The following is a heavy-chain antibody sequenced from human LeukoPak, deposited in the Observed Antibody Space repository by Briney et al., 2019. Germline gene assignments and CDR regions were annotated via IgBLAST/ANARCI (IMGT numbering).Heavy chain of an antibody. Sequence: SETLSLTCTVPGGSISSSYWSWIRQPPGKGLEWIGNIYYSGSTNYNPSLKSRVTISVDASKNQFSLRLSSVTAADTAVYYCTRGGELMNFWGQGTLVTVSS. D-gene: IGHD1-26*01. CDR3: TRGGELMNF. CDR2: IYYSGST. J-gene: IGHJ4*02. V-gene: IGHV4-59*08. CDR1: GGSISSSY.